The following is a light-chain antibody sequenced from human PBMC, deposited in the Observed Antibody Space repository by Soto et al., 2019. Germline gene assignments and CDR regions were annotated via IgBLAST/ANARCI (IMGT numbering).Light chain of an antibody. Sequence: DIQMTQSPSSLSASVGDRVTITCRASQSINSYLNWYQQKPGKAPKHLIYAASNLQSGVPSRFSGSGSGTDFTLTISSLQPEDFATYYCQQSYSTLITFGQGTRLDIK. CDR2: AAS. V-gene: IGKV1-39*01. CDR3: QQSYSTLIT. CDR1: QSINSY. J-gene: IGKJ5*01.